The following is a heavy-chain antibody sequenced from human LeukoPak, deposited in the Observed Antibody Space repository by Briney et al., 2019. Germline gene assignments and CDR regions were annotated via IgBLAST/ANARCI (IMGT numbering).Heavy chain of an antibody. CDR3: ARDTRGRFDY. Sequence: GGSLRLSCAASGFTFSDYSMNWVRQAPGKGLEWVANMRQDGSEKNYVDSVKGRFTISRDNAKKSLYLQMNSLRAEDTAVYFCARDTRGRFDYWGQGTLVTVSS. J-gene: IGHJ4*02. CDR1: GFTFSDYS. V-gene: IGHV3-7*01. CDR2: MRQDGSEK.